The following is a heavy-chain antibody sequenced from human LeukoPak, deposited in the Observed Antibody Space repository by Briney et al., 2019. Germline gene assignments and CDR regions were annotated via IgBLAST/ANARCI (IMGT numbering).Heavy chain of an antibody. Sequence: GSGVNSYYADSVRGRFTISRDNSKNTLYLQMNSLRAEDTAVYYCAKDGGGGDAYYYYYYGMDVWGQGTTVTVSS. CDR2: GSGVNS. D-gene: IGHD2-21*02. V-gene: IGHV3-23*01. J-gene: IGHJ6*02. CDR3: AKDGGGGDAYYYYYYGMDV.